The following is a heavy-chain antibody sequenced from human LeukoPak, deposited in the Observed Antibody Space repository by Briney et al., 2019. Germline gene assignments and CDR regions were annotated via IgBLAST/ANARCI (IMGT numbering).Heavy chain of an antibody. CDR3: ARQQLVTNAFDI. J-gene: IGHJ3*02. D-gene: IGHD6-13*01. CDR1: GFTFSSYA. CDR2: ISGSGGST. Sequence: PGGSLRLSCAASGFTFSSYAMSWVRQAPGKELEWVSAISGSGGSTYYADSVKGRFTISRDNSKNTLYLQMNSLRAEDTAVYYCARQQLVTNAFDIWGQGTMVTVSS. V-gene: IGHV3-23*01.